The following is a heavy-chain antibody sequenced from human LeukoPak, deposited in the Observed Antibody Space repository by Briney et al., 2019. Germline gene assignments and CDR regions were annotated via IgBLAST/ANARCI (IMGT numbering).Heavy chain of an antibody. CDR3: AKKRDWFDP. CDR1: GGSISGYY. V-gene: IGHV4-59*03. J-gene: IGHJ5*02. Sequence: SETLSLTCTDSGGSISGYYWTWIRQPPGKGLEWIGYIYYTGNTNYNPSLKSRVTISVDTSKNQFSLRLSSVTAADTAVYYCAKKRDWFDPWGQGTLVTVSS. CDR2: IYYTGNT.